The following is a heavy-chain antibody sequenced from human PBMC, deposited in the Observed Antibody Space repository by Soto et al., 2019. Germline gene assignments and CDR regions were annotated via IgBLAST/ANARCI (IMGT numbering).Heavy chain of an antibody. CDR3: ARVHPFGEMYWFDP. V-gene: IGHV4-4*02. CDR2: IYHSGST. J-gene: IGHJ5*02. CDR1: GGSISSSNW. Sequence: KPSETLSLTCAVSGGSISSSNWWSWVRQPPGKGLEWIGEIYHSGSTNYNPPLKSRVTISVDKSKNQFSLKLSSVTAADTAVYYCARVHPFGEMYWFDPWGQGTLVTVSS. D-gene: IGHD3-10*01.